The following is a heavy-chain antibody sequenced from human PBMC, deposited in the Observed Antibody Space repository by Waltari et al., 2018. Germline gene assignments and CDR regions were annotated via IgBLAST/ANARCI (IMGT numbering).Heavy chain of an antibody. CDR2: SDYSGNT. V-gene: IGHV4-30-4*01. J-gene: IGHJ2*01. Sequence: QVQLQESGPGLVRPSQTLSLTCSVSGGSIRRGDYYWSWIRQPPGKGLEWVGYSDYSGNTHYKPSLKSRVMMSVDTSMNEFSLQLKSVTAADTAVYYCARGRYYDVSSGRGTSHWYFDLWGRGTLVPVSS. CDR1: GGSIRRGDYY. CDR3: ARGRYYDVSSGRGTSHWYFDL. D-gene: IGHD3-22*01.